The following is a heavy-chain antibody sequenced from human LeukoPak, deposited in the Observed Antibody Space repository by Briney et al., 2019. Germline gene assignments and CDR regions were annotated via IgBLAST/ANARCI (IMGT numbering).Heavy chain of an antibody. J-gene: IGHJ3*02. Sequence: PGGSLRLSCEASGFTFSSYAMSWVRQAPGKGLEWVSAISGSGGSTYYADSVKGRFTISRDNSKNTLYMQMNSLRAEDTAVYYCAKDKDLAYCGGDCYPAAFDIWGQGTMVTVSS. V-gene: IGHV3-23*01. CDR2: ISGSGGST. CDR1: GFTFSSYA. CDR3: AKDKDLAYCGGDCYPAAFDI. D-gene: IGHD2-21*02.